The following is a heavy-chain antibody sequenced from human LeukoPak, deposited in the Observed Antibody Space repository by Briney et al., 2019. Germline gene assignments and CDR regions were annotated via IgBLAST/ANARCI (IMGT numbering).Heavy chain of an antibody. CDR3: ARSNGDYPYSLDY. V-gene: IGHV4-59*11. J-gene: IGHJ4*02. CDR2: IHSSGST. D-gene: IGHD4-17*01. CDR1: GGSISSHY. Sequence: SETLSLTCTVSGGSISSHYWNWIRQPPGKGLEWIGYIHSSGSTNYAPSLKSRLTMSVDTSKNQFSLKLSSVTAADTAVYYCARSNGDYPYSLDYWGKGILVTVSS.